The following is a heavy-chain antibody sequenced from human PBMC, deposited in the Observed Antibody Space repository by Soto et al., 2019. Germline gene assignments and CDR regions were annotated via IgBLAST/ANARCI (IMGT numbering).Heavy chain of an antibody. Sequence: GASVKVSCKASGYRFTSYGIGWVRQAPGQGLEWMGWINAYNGNTNYAQNLQGRVTLTTDKSTSTAYMELSSLRSADTAVYYCARVAHWDIVLMVYEGFDYWGQGTLVTVSS. CDR2: INAYNGNT. J-gene: IGHJ4*02. CDR3: ARVAHWDIVLMVYEGFDY. CDR1: GYRFTSYG. V-gene: IGHV1-18*01. D-gene: IGHD2-8*01.